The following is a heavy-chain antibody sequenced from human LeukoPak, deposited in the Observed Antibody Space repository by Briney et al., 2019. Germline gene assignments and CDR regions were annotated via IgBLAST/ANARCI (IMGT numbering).Heavy chain of an antibody. Sequence: GGSLRLSCAASGFTISSYWMNWVRQAPGKGLEWVARLHADGVEQNYVDSVTGRFTMSRDNAKNSLDLQMNSLRVEDTAVYYCARGGYSFDYLGQGTLVAVSS. V-gene: IGHV3-7*01. CDR3: ARGGYSFDY. D-gene: IGHD5-18*01. J-gene: IGHJ4*02. CDR2: LHADGVEQ. CDR1: GFTISSYW.